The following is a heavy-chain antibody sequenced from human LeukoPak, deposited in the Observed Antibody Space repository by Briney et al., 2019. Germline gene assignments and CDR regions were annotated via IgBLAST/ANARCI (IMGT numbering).Heavy chain of an antibody. D-gene: IGHD3-10*01. CDR3: ARGHHYYTSGKYRSWFDS. CDR2: ISSSSSTI. CDR1: GFTFSSYS. V-gene: IGHV3-48*04. Sequence: GGSLRLSCAASGFTFSSYSMNWVRQAPGKGLEWVSYISSSSSTIYYADSVKGRFTISRDNAKNSLYLQMNSLRAEDTAVYYCARGHHYYTSGKYRSWFDSWGQGTLVTVSS. J-gene: IGHJ5*01.